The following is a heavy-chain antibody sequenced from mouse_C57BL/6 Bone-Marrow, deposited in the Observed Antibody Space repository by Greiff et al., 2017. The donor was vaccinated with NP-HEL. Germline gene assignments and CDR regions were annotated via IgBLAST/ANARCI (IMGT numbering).Heavy chain of an antibody. Sequence: QVQLQQPGAELVMPGASVKLSCKASGYTFTSYWMHWVKQRPGQGLEWIGEIDPSDSYTKYNQKLKGKSTLTVGKSSSTAYMPLSSLTAEDSAVYYCARGRGNYDYAMGYWGQVTSVTVSS. J-gene: IGHJ4*01. D-gene: IGHD2-1*01. CDR3: ARGRGNYDYAMGY. V-gene: IGHV1-69*01. CDR1: GYTFTSYW. CDR2: IDPSDSYT.